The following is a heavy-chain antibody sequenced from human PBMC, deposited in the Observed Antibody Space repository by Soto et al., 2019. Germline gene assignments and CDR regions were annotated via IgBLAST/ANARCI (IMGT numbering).Heavy chain of an antibody. CDR3: ARGGNLRAYNWNDAPPYYYYGMDV. V-gene: IGHV3-30-3*01. CDR2: ISYDGSNK. CDR1: GFTFSSYA. D-gene: IGHD1-20*01. J-gene: IGHJ6*02. Sequence: GGSLRLSCAASGFTFSSYAMHWVRQAPGKGLEWVAVISYDGSNKYYADSVKGRFTISRDNSKNTLYLQMNSLRAEDTAVYYCARGGNLRAYNWNDAPPYYYYGMDVWGQGTTVTVSS.